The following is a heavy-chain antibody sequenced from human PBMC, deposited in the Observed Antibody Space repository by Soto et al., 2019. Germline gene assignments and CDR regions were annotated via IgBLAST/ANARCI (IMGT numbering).Heavy chain of an antibody. CDR2: ISYSGGST. CDR1: GFTFSSYA. D-gene: IGHD3-22*01. V-gene: IGHV3-23*01. Sequence: EMQLLESGGGLVQPGGSLRLSCAASGFTFSSYAMNWVRQAPGKGLEWVSAISYSGGSTYYADSVKGRFTISRDNSKNTLYLQVNSLRAEDTAVFYCAKGGTLTKIGGFDPWGQGTLVTVSS. CDR3: AKGGTLTKIGGFDP. J-gene: IGHJ5*02.